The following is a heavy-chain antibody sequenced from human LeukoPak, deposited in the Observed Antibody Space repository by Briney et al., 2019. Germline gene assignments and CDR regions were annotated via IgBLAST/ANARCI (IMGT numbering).Heavy chain of an antibody. Sequence: GGSLRLSCAASGFTFSSHWMTWVRQAPGKGLEWVGFIRSKAYGGTTEYAAFVKGRFTISRDDSKSIAYLQMNSLKTEDTAVYYCTRQGLAYYYDSSGYYPPGYWGQGTLVTVSS. CDR2: IRSKAYGGTT. J-gene: IGHJ4*02. D-gene: IGHD3-22*01. CDR1: GFTFSSHW. V-gene: IGHV3-49*04. CDR3: TRQGLAYYYDSSGYYPPGY.